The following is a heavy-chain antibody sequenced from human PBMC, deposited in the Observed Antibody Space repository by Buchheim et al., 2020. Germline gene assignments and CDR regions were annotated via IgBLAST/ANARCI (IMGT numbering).Heavy chain of an antibody. V-gene: IGHV3-48*03. CDR3: ASLKGRTGTGYGMDV. CDR1: GFTFSSFE. CDR2: ISSSGSTK. D-gene: IGHD1-1*01. J-gene: IGHJ6*02. Sequence: EVQLVESGGGLVLPGGSLRLSCAVAGFTFSSFEMNWVRQAPGKGLELVSYISSSGSTKYYADSVKGRFTISRDNAENSMYLQMNSLRVEDTAAYYCASLKGRTGTGYGMDVWGQGTT.